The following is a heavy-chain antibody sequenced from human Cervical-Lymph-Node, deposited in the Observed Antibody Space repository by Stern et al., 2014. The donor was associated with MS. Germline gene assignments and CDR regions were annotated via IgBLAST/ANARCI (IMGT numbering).Heavy chain of an antibody. CDR1: GFSLSHVRMG. V-gene: IGHV2-26*01. J-gene: IGHJ3*02. D-gene: IGHD6-13*01. CDR2: IFSNDEK. CDR3: ARMMQPPAGDAFDI. Sequence: QVTLRESGPVLVKPTETLTLTCTVSGFSLSHVRMGVSWIRQPPGKALEWLAHIFSNDEKTYTTSLKGRITLSKDISTNQVILTLTHMDPADPATYYCARMMQPPAGDAFDIWGQWTMVSVFS.